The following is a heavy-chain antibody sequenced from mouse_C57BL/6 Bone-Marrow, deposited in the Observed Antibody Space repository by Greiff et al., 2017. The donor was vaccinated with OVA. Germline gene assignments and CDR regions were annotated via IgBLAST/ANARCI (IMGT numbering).Heavy chain of an antibody. CDR2: ISDGGSYT. CDR3: ARDDDYDGGNY. Sequence: EVQRVESGGGLVKPGGSLKLSCAASGFTFSSYAMSWVRQTPEKRLEWVATISDGGSYTYYPDNVKGRFTISRDNAKNNLYLQMSHLKSEDTAMYYCARDDDYDGGNYWGQGTSVTVSS. D-gene: IGHD2-4*01. V-gene: IGHV5-4*01. CDR1: GFTFSSYA. J-gene: IGHJ4*01.